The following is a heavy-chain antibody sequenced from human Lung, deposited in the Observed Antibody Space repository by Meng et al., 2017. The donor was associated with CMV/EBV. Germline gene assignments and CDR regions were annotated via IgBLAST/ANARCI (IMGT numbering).Heavy chain of an antibody. Sequence: SVXVSXXASGYTFTRFGVSWVRQAPGQGLEWMGMISGYNGNTVYAQKVQGRLTLTTDTSTRTAYMELRSLRSDDTAVYYCAREGDTQRGYYTPFDFWGPGXLVTVSS. CDR3: AREGDTQRGYYTPFDF. D-gene: IGHD1-26*01. V-gene: IGHV1-18*01. CDR2: ISGYNGNT. J-gene: IGHJ4*02. CDR1: GYTFTRFG.